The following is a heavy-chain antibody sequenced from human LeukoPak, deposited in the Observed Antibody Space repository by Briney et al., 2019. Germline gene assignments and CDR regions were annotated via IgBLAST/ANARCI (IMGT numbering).Heavy chain of an antibody. CDR3: AKVADDYGDYDWFDP. Sequence: GGSLRLSCAASGFTFSSYAMSWVRQAPGKGLEWVSAISGSGGSTYYAGSVKGRFTISRDNSKNTLYLQMNSLRAEDTAVYYCAKVADDYGDYDWFDPWGQGTLVTVSS. J-gene: IGHJ5*02. D-gene: IGHD4-17*01. CDR1: GFTFSSYA. CDR2: ISGSGGST. V-gene: IGHV3-23*01.